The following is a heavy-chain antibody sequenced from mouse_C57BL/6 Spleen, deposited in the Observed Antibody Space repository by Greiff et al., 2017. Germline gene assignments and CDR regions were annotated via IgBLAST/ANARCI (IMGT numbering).Heavy chain of an antibody. CDR3: ARELNYYGSSWYFDV. CDR2: IDPSNGGT. CDR1: GYTFTSYW. D-gene: IGHD1-1*01. Sequence: VQLQQPGTELVKPGASVKLSCKASGYTFTSYWMHWVKQRPGQGLEWIGNIDPSNGGTNYNEKFKSKATLTVDKSSSTAYMQLSSLTSEDSAVYYCARELNYYGSSWYFDVWGTGTTVTVSS. V-gene: IGHV1-53*01. J-gene: IGHJ1*03.